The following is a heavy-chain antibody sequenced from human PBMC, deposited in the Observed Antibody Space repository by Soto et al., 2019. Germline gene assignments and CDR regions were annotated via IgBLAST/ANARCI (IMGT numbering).Heavy chain of an antibody. J-gene: IGHJ6*02. D-gene: IGHD3-10*01. Sequence: VGSLRLSCLASGFTFSDFAMTWARHVPGRGLEWVASLDGAGGSTYYAESVRGRFSISRDNSQNTLFLQMKRLTVDDTAIYYCAAPRDEYGSGVSWFTYGMDIWGQGTTVTVSS. CDR2: LDGAGGST. CDR3: AAPRDEYGSGVSWFTYGMDI. V-gene: IGHV3-23*01. CDR1: GFTFSDFA.